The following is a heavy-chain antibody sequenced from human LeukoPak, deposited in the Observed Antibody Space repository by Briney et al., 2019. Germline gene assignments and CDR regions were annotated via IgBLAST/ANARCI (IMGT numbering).Heavy chain of an antibody. CDR3: ARGPYSYDSSGAFDI. CDR2: ISSSGST. CDR1: GDSVSGGDYC. V-gene: IGHV4-61*02. D-gene: IGHD3-22*01. Sequence: SQTLSLTCTVSGDSVSGGDYCWSWIRQPAGKGLEWIGRISSSGSTNYNPSLKSRVTISVDTSKNQFSLKLSSVTAADTAVYFCARGPYSYDSSGAFDIWGQGTMVTVSS. J-gene: IGHJ3*02.